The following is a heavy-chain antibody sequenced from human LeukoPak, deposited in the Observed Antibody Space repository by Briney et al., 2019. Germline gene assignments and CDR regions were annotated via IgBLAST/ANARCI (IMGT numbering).Heavy chain of an antibody. D-gene: IGHD3-9*01. CDR1: GFTFSSYA. Sequence: GGSLRLSCAASGFTFSSYAMSWVRQAPGKGLEWVPAISGSGGSTYYADSVKGRFTISRDNSKNTLYLQMNSLRAEDTAVYYCAKEGQGYYDILTGYYHPPDYWGQGTLVTVSS. CDR2: ISGSGGST. V-gene: IGHV3-23*01. J-gene: IGHJ4*02. CDR3: AKEGQGYYDILTGYYHPPDY.